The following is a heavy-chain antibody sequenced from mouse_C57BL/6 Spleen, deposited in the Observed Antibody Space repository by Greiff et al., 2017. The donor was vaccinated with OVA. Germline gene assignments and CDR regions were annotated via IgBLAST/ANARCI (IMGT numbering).Heavy chain of an antibody. CDR2: IDPSDSYT. CDR1: GYTFTSYW. D-gene: IGHD2-2*01. J-gene: IGHJ4*01. V-gene: IGHV1-69*01. CDR3: ARNGLYAMDY. Sequence: QVQLQQPGAELVMPGASVKLSCKASGYTFTSYWMHWVKQRPGQGLEWIGEIDPSDSYTNYNQKFKGKSTLTVDNSSSTAYMQLSSLTSEDSAVYYCARNGLYAMDYWCQGTSVTVSS.